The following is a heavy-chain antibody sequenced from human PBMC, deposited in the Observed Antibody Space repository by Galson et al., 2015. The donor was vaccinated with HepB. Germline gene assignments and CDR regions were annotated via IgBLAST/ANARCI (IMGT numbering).Heavy chain of an antibody. D-gene: IGHD6-25*01. CDR1: GFTFSSYS. CDR2: ISSSSSTI. J-gene: IGHJ5*02. Sequence: SLRLSCAASGFTFSSYSMNWVRQAPGKGLEWVSYISSSSSTIYYADSVKGRFTISRDNVKNSLYLQMNILRAEDTAVYYCARAALGWFDPWGQGTLVTVSS. CDR3: ARAALGWFDP. V-gene: IGHV3-48*04.